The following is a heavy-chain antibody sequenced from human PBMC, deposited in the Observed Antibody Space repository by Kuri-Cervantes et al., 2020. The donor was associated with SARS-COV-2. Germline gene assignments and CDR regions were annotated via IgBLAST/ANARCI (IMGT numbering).Heavy chain of an antibody. CDR2: IIPILGIA. V-gene: IGHV1-69*10. D-gene: IGHD5-18*01. CDR1: GGTFSSYA. J-gene: IGHJ6*02. Sequence: SVKVSCKASGGTFSSYAISWVRQAPGQGLEWMGGIIPILGIANYAQKFQGRVTITRDTSASTAYMELSSLRSEDTAVYYCARGGTAMAYYYYYGMDVWGQGTTVTVSS. CDR3: ARGGTAMAYYYYYGMDV.